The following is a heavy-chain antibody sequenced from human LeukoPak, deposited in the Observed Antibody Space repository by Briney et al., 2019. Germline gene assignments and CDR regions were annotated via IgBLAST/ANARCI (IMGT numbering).Heavy chain of an antibody. D-gene: IGHD3-22*01. Sequence: KSSETLSLTCTVSGGSIISSTYYWGWIRQPPGKGLEWIGSIYYSGTTYYNPSLKSRVTISVDTSRNQFSLKLSSVTAADTAVFHCARHSRGYYDSTGYYYGSHAFDIWGQGTMVTVSS. CDR3: ARHSRGYYDSTGYYYGSHAFDI. V-gene: IGHV4-39*01. CDR1: GGSIISSTYY. J-gene: IGHJ3*02. CDR2: IYYSGTT.